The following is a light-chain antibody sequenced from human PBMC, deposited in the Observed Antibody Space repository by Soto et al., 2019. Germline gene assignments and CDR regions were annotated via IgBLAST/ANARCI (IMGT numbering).Light chain of an antibody. V-gene: IGLV2-14*03. Sequence: QSALTQPASVSGSPGQSITISCTGTSGDIGAYNYVSWYQHHPGKVPKLMIYDVSNRPSGVSNRFSGSKSGNTASLTISGLQAEDEADYYCQSYTNSITNVFGTGTKLTVL. CDR2: DVS. CDR3: QSYTNSITNV. CDR1: SGDIGAYNY. J-gene: IGLJ1*01.